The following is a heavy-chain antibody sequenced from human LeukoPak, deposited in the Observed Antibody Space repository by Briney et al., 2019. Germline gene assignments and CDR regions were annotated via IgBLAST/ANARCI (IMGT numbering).Heavy chain of an antibody. J-gene: IGHJ4*02. Sequence: GGSLRLSCAASGFAVSSNYMSWVRQAPGKGLEWVSVIYSGGSTYYADSVKGRFTISRDNSKNTLYLQMNSLRAEDTAVYYCARACIVGATPYYFDYWGQGTLVTVSS. CDR1: GFAVSSNY. D-gene: IGHD1-26*01. V-gene: IGHV3-66*01. CDR2: IYSGGST. CDR3: ARACIVGATPYYFDY.